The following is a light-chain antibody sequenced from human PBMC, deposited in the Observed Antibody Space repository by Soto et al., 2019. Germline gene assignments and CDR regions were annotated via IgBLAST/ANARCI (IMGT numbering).Light chain of an antibody. CDR3: QQCGDSPRT. J-gene: IGKJ4*01. CDR2: GAS. V-gene: IGKV3-20*01. CDR1: QSVITN. Sequence: EIVLTQSRSALSLSPGQRAALSCRASQSVITNLAWYQQKPGLAPRLLIYGASSRATGIPDRFSGSGSGTDFTLTISRLEPEDFAVYYCQQCGDSPRTFGGGTKVDIK.